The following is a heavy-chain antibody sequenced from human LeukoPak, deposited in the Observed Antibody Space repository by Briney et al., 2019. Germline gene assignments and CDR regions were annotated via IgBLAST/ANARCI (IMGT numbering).Heavy chain of an antibody. D-gene: IGHD3-22*01. J-gene: IGHJ5*02. CDR3: ARETVNYYDSSGYPWYNWFDP. V-gene: IGHV1-2*02. Sequence: ASVKVSCKAPGYTFTGYYMHWVRQAPGQGLEWMGWINPNSGGTNYAQKFQGRVTMTRDTSISTAYMELSRLRSDDTAVYYCARETVNYYDSSGYPWYNWFDPWGQGTLVTVSS. CDR1: GYTFTGYY. CDR2: INPNSGGT.